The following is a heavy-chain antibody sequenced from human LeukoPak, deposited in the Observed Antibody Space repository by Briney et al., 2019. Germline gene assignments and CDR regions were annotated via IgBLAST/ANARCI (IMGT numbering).Heavy chain of an antibody. J-gene: IGHJ5*02. V-gene: IGHV2-5*02. CDR3: AHNGGGSYYGWFDP. D-gene: IGHD1-26*01. CDR1: GFSLSTSGVG. CDR2: IYWDDDK. Sequence: SGSTLVNPTQTLTLTCTFSGFSLSTSGVGVGWIRQPPGKALEWLALIYWDDDKRYSPSLKSRLTITKDTSKNQLVLTMTNMDPVDTATYYCAHNGGGSYYGWFDPWGQGTLVTVSS.